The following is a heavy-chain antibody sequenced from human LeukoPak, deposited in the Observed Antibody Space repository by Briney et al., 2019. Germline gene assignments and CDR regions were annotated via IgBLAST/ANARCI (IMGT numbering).Heavy chain of an antibody. Sequence: SETLSLTCTVSGGSLSSYYWSWIRQPPGKGLEGIGSIYHSGSTYYNPSLKSRVTISVDTSKNQFSLKLSSVTAADTAVYYCARAAYYYGSGSYALDYWGQGTLVTVSS. CDR2: IYHSGST. CDR3: ARAAYYYGSGSYALDY. D-gene: IGHD3-10*01. CDR1: GGSLSSYY. V-gene: IGHV4-38-2*02. J-gene: IGHJ4*02.